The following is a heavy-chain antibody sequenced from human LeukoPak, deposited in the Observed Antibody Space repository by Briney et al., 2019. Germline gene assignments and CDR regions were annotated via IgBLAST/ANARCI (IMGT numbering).Heavy chain of an antibody. CDR1: GFIFSSYG. CDR2: IKQDGSEK. V-gene: IGHV3-7*01. D-gene: IGHD4/OR15-4a*01. Sequence: PGGSLRLSCAASGFIFSSYGMHWVRQAPGKGLEWVANIKQDGSEKYYVDSVKGRFTISRDNAKNSLYLQMNSLRAEDTAVYYCARGLSNLFVYWGQGTLVTVSS. J-gene: IGHJ4*02. CDR3: ARGLSNLFVY.